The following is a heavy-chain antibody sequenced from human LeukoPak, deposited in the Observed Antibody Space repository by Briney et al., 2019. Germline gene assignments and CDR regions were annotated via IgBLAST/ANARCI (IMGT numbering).Heavy chain of an antibody. CDR3: ARVGPLVPAAPYFDY. CDR1: GFTFSSYS. Sequence: HPGGSLRLSCAASGFTFSSYSMNWVRQAPGKGLEWVSYISSSSSTIYYADSVKGRFTISRDNAKNSLYLQMNSLRAEDTAVYYCARVGPLVPAAPYFDYWGQGTLVTVSS. J-gene: IGHJ4*02. V-gene: IGHV3-48*01. D-gene: IGHD2-2*01. CDR2: ISSSSSTI.